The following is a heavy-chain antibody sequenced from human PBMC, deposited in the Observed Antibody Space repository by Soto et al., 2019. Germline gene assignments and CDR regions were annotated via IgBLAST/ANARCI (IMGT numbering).Heavy chain of an antibody. V-gene: IGHV4-4*02. Sequence: SDTLSLTFAVSGCSISTSNWWSWVRQPPGKGLEWIGEVYRTGSTNYNPSLESRLTISVDKSKNQFSLKLTSVTAADTAVYYCARARATIAAAAIFDCWGQGTLVTVSS. D-gene: IGHD6-13*01. CDR3: ARARATIAAAAIFDC. J-gene: IGHJ4*02. CDR1: GCSISTSNW. CDR2: VYRTGST.